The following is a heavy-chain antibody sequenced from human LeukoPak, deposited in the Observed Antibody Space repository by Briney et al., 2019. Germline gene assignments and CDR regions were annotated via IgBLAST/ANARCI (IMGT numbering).Heavy chain of an antibody. CDR1: GDSISSYY. Sequence: SETLSLTCTVSGDSISSYYWSWIRQPPGKALEWIGYIHYSGSTDYNPSLKSRVTISVDTSKNQFSLKLSSVTAADTAVYYYARHLRYYGSGTYFDYWGQGTLVTVSS. CDR2: IHYSGST. V-gene: IGHV4-59*08. CDR3: ARHLRYYGSGTYFDY. D-gene: IGHD3-10*01. J-gene: IGHJ4*02.